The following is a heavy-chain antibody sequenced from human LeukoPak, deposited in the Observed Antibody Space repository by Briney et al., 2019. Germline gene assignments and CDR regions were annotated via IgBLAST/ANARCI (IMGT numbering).Heavy chain of an antibody. J-gene: IGHJ6*03. Sequence: PSETLSLTCTVSGGSISSYYWSWIRQPPGKGLEWIGYIYYSGSTNYNPSLKSRVTISVDTSKNQFSLKLSSVTAADTAVYYCARDQGGYSYGYNYYYMDVWGKGTTVTVSS. CDR3: ARDQGGYSYGYNYYYMDV. CDR1: GGSISSYY. D-gene: IGHD5-18*01. CDR2: IYYSGST. V-gene: IGHV4-59*01.